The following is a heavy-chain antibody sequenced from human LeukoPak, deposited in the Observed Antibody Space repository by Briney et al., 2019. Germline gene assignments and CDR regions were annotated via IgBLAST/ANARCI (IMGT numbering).Heavy chain of an antibody. Sequence: ASVKVSCKASGGTLSSYAISWVRQAPGQGLEWMGMIYPRDGSTSYAQRFQDRVTVTRDTSTSTVHMELSGLRSEDTAVYYCARDQEGFDYWGQGTLVTVSS. V-gene: IGHV1-46*01. CDR2: IYPRDGST. J-gene: IGHJ4*02. CDR1: GGTLSSYA. CDR3: ARDQEGFDY.